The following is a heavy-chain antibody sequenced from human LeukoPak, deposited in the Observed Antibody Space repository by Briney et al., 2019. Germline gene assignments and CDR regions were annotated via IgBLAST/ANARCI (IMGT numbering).Heavy chain of an antibody. D-gene: IGHD3-22*01. CDR3: ARDGDTYYYDNSGYYYEY. CDR1: GYSISNGYY. V-gene: IGHV4-38-2*02. CDR2: IYHSGSP. J-gene: IGHJ4*02. Sequence: PSETLSLACAVSGYSISNGYYWGWIRQPPGKGLEWFGSIYHSGSPYYNPSLKNRVTISVDTSKNQFSLKLSSVTAADTAVYYCARDGDTYYYDNSGYYYEYWGQGTLVTVSS.